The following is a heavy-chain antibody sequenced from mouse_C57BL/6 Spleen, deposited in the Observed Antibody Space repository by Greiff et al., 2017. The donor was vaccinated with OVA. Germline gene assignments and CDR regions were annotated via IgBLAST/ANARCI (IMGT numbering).Heavy chain of an antibody. D-gene: IGHD1-1*01. CDR2: INPGSGGT. CDR1: GYAFTNSL. J-gene: IGHJ2*01. CDR3: ARWGSTTVGDY. Sequence: VQLQQSGAELVRPGTSVKVSCKASGYAFTNSLIEWVKQRPGQGLEWIGVINPGSGGTNYNEKFKGKATLTADKSSSTAYMQLSSLTSEDSAVDFCARWGSTTVGDYWGQGTTLTVSS. V-gene: IGHV1-54*01.